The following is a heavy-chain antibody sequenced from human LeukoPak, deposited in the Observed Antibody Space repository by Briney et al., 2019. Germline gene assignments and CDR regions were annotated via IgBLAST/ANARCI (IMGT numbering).Heavy chain of an antibody. V-gene: IGHV3-33*01. Sequence: PGGSLRLSCAASGFTFSSYGMHWVRQAPGKGLEWVAVIWYDGSNKYYADSVKGRFTISRDNSKNTLYLQMNSLRAEDTAVYYCASSPYDRSGYYNYWGQGTLASVSS. J-gene: IGHJ4*02. CDR3: ASSPYDRSGYYNY. CDR2: IWYDGSNK. CDR1: GFTFSSYG. D-gene: IGHD3-22*01.